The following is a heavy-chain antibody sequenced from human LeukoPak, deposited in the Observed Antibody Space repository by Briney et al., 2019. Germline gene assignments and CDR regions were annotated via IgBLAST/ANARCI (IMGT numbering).Heavy chain of an antibody. Sequence: GGSLRLSCTASGFPFIEYSMNWVRQVPGKGLEWIAYIGIDSGNTKYADSVRGRFTISADRTKNSLYLQMNSLRVDDTAVYYCARDHNYAFDNWGQGTLVSVAS. D-gene: IGHD1-1*01. CDR2: IGIDSGNT. J-gene: IGHJ4*02. CDR1: GFPFIEYS. CDR3: ARDHNYAFDN. V-gene: IGHV3-48*01.